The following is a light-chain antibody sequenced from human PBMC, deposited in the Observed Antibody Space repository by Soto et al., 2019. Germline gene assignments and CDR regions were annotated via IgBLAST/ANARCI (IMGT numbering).Light chain of an antibody. CDR2: EVT. J-gene: IGLJ2*01. V-gene: IGLV2-8*01. Sequence: QSVLTQPPSASGSPGQSVTISCTGTSSDVGGYNYVSWYQHHPGKAPKLIIYEVTKRPSVVPDRFSGSKSANTASLTVSGLQAEDEADYYCSSYAGRNNFVVFGGGTQLTVL. CDR3: SSYAGRNNFVV. CDR1: SSDVGGYNY.